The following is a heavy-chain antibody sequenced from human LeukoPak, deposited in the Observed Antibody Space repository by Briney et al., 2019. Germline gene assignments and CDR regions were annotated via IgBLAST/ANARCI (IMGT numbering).Heavy chain of an antibody. CDR1: GASISSYC. CDR2: IYYSGSI. D-gene: IGHD3-22*01. CDR3: ARENPSGYYNRPIDY. Sequence: SETLSLTCTVSGASISSYCWSWIRQPPGKGLEWIGDIYYSGSIKYNPSLKSRVTMSVDTSKNQFSLKLSSVTAADTAIYYCARENPSGYYNRPIDYWGQGTLVTVSS. V-gene: IGHV4-59*01. J-gene: IGHJ4*02.